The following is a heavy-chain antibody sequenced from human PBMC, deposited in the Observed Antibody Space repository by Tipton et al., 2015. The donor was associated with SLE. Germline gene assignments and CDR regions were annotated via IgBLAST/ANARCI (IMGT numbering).Heavy chain of an antibody. CDR1: GASITSGGYS. D-gene: IGHD1-7*01. J-gene: IGHJ2*01. CDR2: ISTTGST. Sequence: TLSLTCAVSGASITSGGYSWSWIRRPPGKGLEWIGRISTTGSTNYSPSLKSRVTISLDTSKNQFSLKLTSLTAADTAVYYCGRGGSLLNWNYGGHFDLWGRGTLVTVSS. V-gene: IGHV4-30-2*03. CDR3: GRGGSLLNWNYGGHFDL.